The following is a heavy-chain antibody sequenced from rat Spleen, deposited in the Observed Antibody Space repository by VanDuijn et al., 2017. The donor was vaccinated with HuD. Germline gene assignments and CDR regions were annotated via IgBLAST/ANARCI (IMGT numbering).Heavy chain of an antibody. Sequence: EVQLMESGGGLVQPGRSMQLSCAASGFTFSSFPMAWVRQAPKKGLEWVAYISSGGGGTYYPDSVKGRFTISRDDAKSTLSLQVDSLRSEDTATYYCARRHYGYTDYFDYWGQGVMVTVSS. CDR1: GFTFSSFP. CDR2: ISSGGGGT. V-gene: IGHV5-25*01. CDR3: ARRHYGYTDYFDY. D-gene: IGHD1-9*01. J-gene: IGHJ2*01.